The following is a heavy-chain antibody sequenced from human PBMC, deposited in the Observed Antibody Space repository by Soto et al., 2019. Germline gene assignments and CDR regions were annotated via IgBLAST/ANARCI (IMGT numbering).Heavy chain of an antibody. CDR3: AKDMGYDLSPLGYFDY. CDR1: GFTFDDYA. CDR2: ISWNSGSI. J-gene: IGHJ4*02. Sequence: EVQLVESGGGLVQPGRSLRLSCAASGFTFDDYAMHWVRQAPGKGLEWVSGISWNSGSIGYADSVKGRFTISRDNAKTSLYLQMNSLRSEDTALYYCAKDMGYDLSPLGYFDYWGQGTLVTVSS. V-gene: IGHV3-9*01. D-gene: IGHD5-12*01.